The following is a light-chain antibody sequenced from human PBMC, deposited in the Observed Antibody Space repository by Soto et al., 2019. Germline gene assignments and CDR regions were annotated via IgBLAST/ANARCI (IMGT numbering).Light chain of an antibody. CDR1: QSVSTN. V-gene: IGKV3-15*01. J-gene: IGKJ1*01. Sequence: EIVMTQSPATLSVSPGERATLSCRASQSVSTNLAWYQQKPGQAPRLLIYGASTRATGLPVRFSGSGSGTEFTLTISSLQSEDFAVYYCQQYNNWPPGTFGQGTKVEIQ. CDR2: GAS. CDR3: QQYNNWPPGT.